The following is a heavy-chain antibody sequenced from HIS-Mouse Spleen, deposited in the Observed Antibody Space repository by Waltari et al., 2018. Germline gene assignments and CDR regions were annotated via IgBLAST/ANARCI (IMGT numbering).Heavy chain of an antibody. Sequence: QITLKESGPTLVKPTQTLTLTCTFSGFSLSTSGVGVGWIRQPPGQALEWLALIYWDDDKRYSPSLKSRLTITKDTSKNQVVLTMTNMDPVDTATYYCAHTGSSGYPSDYWGQGTLVTVSS. V-gene: IGHV2-5*02. CDR1: GFSLSTSGVG. CDR3: AHTGSSGYPSDY. CDR2: IYWDDDK. J-gene: IGHJ4*02. D-gene: IGHD3-22*01.